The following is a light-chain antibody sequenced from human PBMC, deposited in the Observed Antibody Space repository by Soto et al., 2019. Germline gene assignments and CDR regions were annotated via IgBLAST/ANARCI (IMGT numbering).Light chain of an antibody. CDR2: KAS. V-gene: IGKV1-5*03. J-gene: IGKJ1*01. Sequence: DIQMTQSPSTLSASVGDRVTITCRASQSVSVWLAWYQQKPGKVPKLLIYKASNLESGVPSRFSGSGSGTEFTLTISSPQPDDFATYYCQQYNSYPWMFGQGTKVDIK. CDR3: QQYNSYPWM. CDR1: QSVSVW.